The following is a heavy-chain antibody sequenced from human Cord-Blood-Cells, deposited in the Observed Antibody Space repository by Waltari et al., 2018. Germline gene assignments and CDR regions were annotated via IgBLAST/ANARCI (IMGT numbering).Heavy chain of an antibody. CDR3: ARDLGITGTTSPYYYYMDV. J-gene: IGHJ6*03. D-gene: IGHD1-7*01. CDR1: GFTFSSYC. V-gene: IGHV3-33*01. CDR2: IWYDGSNK. Sequence: QVQLVESGGGVVQPGRSLRLSWAASGFTFSSYCMHWVRQAPGKGLEWVAVIWYDGSNKYYADSVKGRFTISRDNSKNTLYLQMNSLRAEDTAVYYCARDLGITGTTSPYYYYMDVWGKGTTVTVSS.